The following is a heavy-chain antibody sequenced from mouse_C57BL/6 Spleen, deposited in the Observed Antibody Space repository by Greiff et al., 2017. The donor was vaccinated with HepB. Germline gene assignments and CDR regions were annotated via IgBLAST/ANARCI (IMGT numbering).Heavy chain of an antibody. J-gene: IGHJ2*01. CDR2: IHPNSGST. Sequence: QVQLQQPGAELVKPGASVKLSCKASGYTFTSYWMHWVKQRPGQGLEWIGMIHPNSGSTNYNEKFKSKATLTVDKSSSTAYMHLSSLTSEDSAVYYCARGALYGNYFDYWGQGTTLTVSS. V-gene: IGHV1-64*01. D-gene: IGHD2-1*01. CDR3: ARGALYGNYFDY. CDR1: GYTFTSYW.